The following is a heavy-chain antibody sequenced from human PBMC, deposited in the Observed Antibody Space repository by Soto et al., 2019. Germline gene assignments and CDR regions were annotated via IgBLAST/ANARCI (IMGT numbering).Heavy chain of an antibody. CDR1: GFTVSSNY. CDR3: ARGDTIAVAAVWYY. CDR2: IYSGGST. D-gene: IGHD6-19*01. V-gene: IGHV3-66*01. J-gene: IGHJ4*02. Sequence: EVQLVESGGGLVQPGGSLRLSCAASGFTVSSNYMSWVRQAPGKGLEGVSVIYSGGSTYYADSVKGRFTISRDNSKNTMYLQMNSLRAEDTAVYYCARGDTIAVAAVWYYWGQGTLVTVSS.